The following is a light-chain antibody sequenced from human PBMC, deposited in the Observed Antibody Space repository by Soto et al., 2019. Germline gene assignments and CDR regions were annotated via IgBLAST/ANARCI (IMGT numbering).Light chain of an antibody. Sequence: DIQMTQSPSSVSASVGDRVSITCRASQDISTWLAWYQEKPGKAPELLIFAASSLQRGVPSRFTGSGSGTEFTLTINGLQPDDFATYYCQQYNGYRTWTFGQGTKVEIK. V-gene: IGKV1D-16*01. CDR3: QQYNGYRTWT. CDR1: QDISTW. J-gene: IGKJ1*01. CDR2: AAS.